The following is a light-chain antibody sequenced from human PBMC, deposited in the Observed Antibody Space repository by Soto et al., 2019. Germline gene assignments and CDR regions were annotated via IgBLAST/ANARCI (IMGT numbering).Light chain of an antibody. J-gene: IGKJ1*01. V-gene: IGKV3-20*01. CDR3: QQYGASPPTWT. CDR1: QSVSSSY. Sequence: EIVLTQSPGTLSLSPGETATLSCRASQSVSSSYLAWYQHKPGQAPRLLIYGASGRATGIPDRFSGSGSGTDFTLTISRLEPEDFAVYFCQQYGASPPTWTFGQGTKVEIK. CDR2: GAS.